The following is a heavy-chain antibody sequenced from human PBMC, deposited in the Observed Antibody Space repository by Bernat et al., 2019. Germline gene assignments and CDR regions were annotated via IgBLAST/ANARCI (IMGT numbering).Heavy chain of an antibody. D-gene: IGHD3-10*02. CDR2: IKRKSEGAPT. CDR1: GFTLSDAW. J-gene: IGHJ4*02. CDR3: THEYYVAFEN. V-gene: IGHV3-15*02. Sequence: EVQLVESGGASVEPGGSLRLFCTASGFTLSDAWMTWVRQAPGKGLEWVGRIKRKSEGAPTDYAAPVRGRFTISQDDSTNTIHLRMNSLNTEDTALSYCTHEYYVAFENWGQCALVVVSS.